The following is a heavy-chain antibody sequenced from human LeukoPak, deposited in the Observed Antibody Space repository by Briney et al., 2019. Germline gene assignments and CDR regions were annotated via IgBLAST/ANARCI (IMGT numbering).Heavy chain of an antibody. CDR1: GFTFSIYG. CDR2: ISYDGSHK. CDR3: AKDHHAFDY. V-gene: IGHV3-30*18. J-gene: IGHJ4*02. Sequence: GGSLRLSCAASGFTFSIYGMHWVRQAPGKGLEGGAVISYDGSHKSYADSVKGRFTISRDNSKHTLYLQMNSLRAEDTAVYYCAKDHHAFDYWGQGTLVTVSS.